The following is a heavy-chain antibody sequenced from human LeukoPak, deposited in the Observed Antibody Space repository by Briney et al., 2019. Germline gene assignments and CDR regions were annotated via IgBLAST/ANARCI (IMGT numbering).Heavy chain of an antibody. CDR3: ARDPTDCSSTSCPPGY. CDR2: IWYDGSNK. Sequence: GGPLRLSCAASGFTFSSYGMHWVRQAPGKGLEWVAVIWYDGSNKYYADSVKGRFTISRDNSKNTLYLQMNSLRAEDTAVYYCARDPTDCSSTSCPPGYWGQGTLVTVSS. J-gene: IGHJ4*02. V-gene: IGHV3-33*01. CDR1: GFTFSSYG. D-gene: IGHD2-2*01.